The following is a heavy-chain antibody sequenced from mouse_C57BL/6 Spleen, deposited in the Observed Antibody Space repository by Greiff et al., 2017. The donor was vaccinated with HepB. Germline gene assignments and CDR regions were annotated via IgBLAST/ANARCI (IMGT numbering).Heavy chain of an antibody. Sequence: ESGPGLVKPSQSLSLTCSVTGYSITSGYYWNWIRQFPGNKLEWMGYISYDGSNNYNPFLKNRISITRDTSKNQFFLKLNSVTTEDTATYYCARREGLGAWFAYWGQGTLVTVSA. J-gene: IGHJ3*01. CDR2: ISYDGSN. CDR3: ARREGLGAWFAY. V-gene: IGHV3-6*01. D-gene: IGHD2-4*01. CDR1: GYSITSGYY.